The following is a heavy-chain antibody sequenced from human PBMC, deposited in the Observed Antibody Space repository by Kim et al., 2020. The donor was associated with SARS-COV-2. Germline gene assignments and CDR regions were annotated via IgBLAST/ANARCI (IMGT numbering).Heavy chain of an antibody. CDR1: GGSFSGYY. CDR2: INHSGST. Sequence: SETLSLTCAVYGGSFSGYYWSWIRQPPGKGLEWIGEINHSGSTNYNPSLKSRVSISVDTSKNQFSLKLSSVTAADTAVYYCARAVYCSGGSCSVKPPRKNWFDPWGQGTLVTVSS. J-gene: IGHJ5*02. V-gene: IGHV4-34*01. CDR3: ARAVYCSGGSCSVKPPRKNWFDP. D-gene: IGHD2-15*01.